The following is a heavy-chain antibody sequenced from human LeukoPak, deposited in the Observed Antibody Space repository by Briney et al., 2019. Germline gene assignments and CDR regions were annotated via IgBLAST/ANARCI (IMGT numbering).Heavy chain of an antibody. CDR2: IGSNSSSSSSYI. J-gene: IGHJ6*02. CDR1: GFTFTNFG. V-gene: IGHV3-21*01. CDR3: AREFGRSIAAHPHYYGMDV. D-gene: IGHD6-6*01. Sequence: GGSLRLSCAASGFTFTNFGMNWVRQAPGKGLEWVSSIGSNSSSSSSYIYYADSVKGRFTISRDNAKNSLYLQINSLRAEDTAVYYCAREFGRSIAAHPHYYGMDVWGQGTTVTVSS.